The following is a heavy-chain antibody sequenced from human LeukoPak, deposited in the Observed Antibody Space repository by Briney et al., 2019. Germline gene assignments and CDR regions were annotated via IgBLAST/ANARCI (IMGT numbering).Heavy chain of an antibody. V-gene: IGHV3-11*01. D-gene: IGHD6-13*01. Sequence: GGSLRLSCAASGFTFNDYDMSWMRQAPGKGLEWVSYISNSGSTIYYADSVKGRFTISRDNAKNSLYLQMNSLRAEDTAVYYCANRNAPGIAGYWGQGTLVTVSS. J-gene: IGHJ4*02. CDR2: ISNSGSTI. CDR1: GFTFNDYD. CDR3: ANRNAPGIAGY.